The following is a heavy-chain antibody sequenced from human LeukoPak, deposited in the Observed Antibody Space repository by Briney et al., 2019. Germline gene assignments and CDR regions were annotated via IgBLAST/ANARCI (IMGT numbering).Heavy chain of an antibody. CDR1: GESIKSVD. CDR3: ARGARGSYSY. J-gene: IGHJ4*02. CDR2: IYYTGST. Sequence: QSVTLPCTETGESIKSVDRGWLRQPTKKGLEWIGNIYYTGSTNYNPSLKSRVAISVDTSSKQLSLKLSSVTAADTAVYYCARGARGSYSYWGQGTLVTVSS. V-gene: IGHV4-59*08. D-gene: IGHD1-26*01.